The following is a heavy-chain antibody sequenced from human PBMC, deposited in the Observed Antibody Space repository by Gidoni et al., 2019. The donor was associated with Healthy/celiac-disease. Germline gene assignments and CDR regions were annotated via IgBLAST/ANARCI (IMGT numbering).Heavy chain of an antibody. CDR1: GFTFSRYA. CDR3: VWMCYYMDV. D-gene: IGHD2-2*03. J-gene: IGHJ6*03. V-gene: IGHV3-64D*06. CDR2: ISSNGGST. Sequence: EVQLVESGGGLVQSGGSLRLSCSASGFTFSRYAMPWVRQAHGKGLEYVSAISSNGGSTYYADSVKGRFTISRDNSKNTLYLQMSSLRAEDTAVYYCVWMCYYMDVWGKGTTVTVSS.